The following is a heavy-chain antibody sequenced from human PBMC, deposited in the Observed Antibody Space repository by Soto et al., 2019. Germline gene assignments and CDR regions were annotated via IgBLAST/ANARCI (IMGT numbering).Heavy chain of an antibody. V-gene: IGHV4-4*07. CDR3: ARYDSVWGTYRHPADDFDI. CDR1: GGSISSYY. D-gene: IGHD3-16*02. CDR2: IYTSGST. J-gene: IGHJ3*02. Sequence: SETLSLTCTVSGGSISSYYWSWIRQPAGKGLEWIGRIYTSGSTNYNPSLKSRVTMSVDTSKNQFSLKLSSVTAADTAVYYCARYDSVWGTYRHPADDFDIWVQGTMVTVSS.